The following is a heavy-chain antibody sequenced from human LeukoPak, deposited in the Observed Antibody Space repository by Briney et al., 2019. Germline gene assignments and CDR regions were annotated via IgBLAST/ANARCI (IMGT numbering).Heavy chain of an antibody. D-gene: IGHD6-19*01. CDR3: AIFGAIAVAGTVY. Sequence: ASVKVSCKASGYSFTGCYMHWVRQAPGQGLEWMGWINPNGGGTNYAQKFQGRVTMTRDTSISTAYMELSRLRSDDTAVYYCAIFGAIAVAGTVYWGQGTLVTVSS. CDR1: GYSFTGCY. J-gene: IGHJ4*02. CDR2: INPNGGGT. V-gene: IGHV1-2*02.